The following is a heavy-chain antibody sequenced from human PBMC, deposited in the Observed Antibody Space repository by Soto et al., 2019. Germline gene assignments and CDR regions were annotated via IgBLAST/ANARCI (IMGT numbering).Heavy chain of an antibody. CDR3: ARAPSAVAANWFDP. J-gene: IGHJ5*02. D-gene: IGHD6-19*01. CDR2: MNPNSGNT. V-gene: IGHV1-8*01. CDR1: GYTFTSYD. Sequence: QVQLVQSGAEVKKPGASVKVSCKASGYTFTSYDINWVRQATGQGLEWMGWMNPNSGNTGYAQKFQGRVTMTRNTSISTAYMELRSLRSDDTAVYYCARAPSAVAANWFDPWGQGTLVTVSS.